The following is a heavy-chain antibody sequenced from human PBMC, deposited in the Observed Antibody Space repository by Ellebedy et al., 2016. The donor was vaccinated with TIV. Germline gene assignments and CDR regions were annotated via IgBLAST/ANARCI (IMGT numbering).Heavy chain of an antibody. Sequence: GGSLRLXXAASGFTFSSYAMHWVRQAPGKGLEWVAVISYDGSNKYYADSVKGRFTISRDNSKNTLYLQMNSLRAEDTAVYYCARDLSSSGVYYYYYYGMDVWGQGTTVTVSS. J-gene: IGHJ6*02. CDR1: GFTFSSYA. CDR3: ARDLSSSGVYYYYYYGMDV. D-gene: IGHD6-19*01. CDR2: ISYDGSNK. V-gene: IGHV3-30-3*01.